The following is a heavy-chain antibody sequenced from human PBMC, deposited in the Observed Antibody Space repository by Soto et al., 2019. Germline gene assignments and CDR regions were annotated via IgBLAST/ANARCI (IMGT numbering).Heavy chain of an antibody. CDR2: IYSGGST. Sequence: GGSLRLSCAASGFTVSSNYMSWVRQAPGKGLEWVSVIYSGGSTYYADSVKGRFTISRDNSKNTLYLKMNSLRAEDTAVYYCRSRSWRGSGAFDMWGQGTMLTVSS. CDR3: RSRSWRGSGAFDM. J-gene: IGHJ3*02. CDR1: GFTVSSNY. D-gene: IGHD1-26*01. V-gene: IGHV3-66*02.